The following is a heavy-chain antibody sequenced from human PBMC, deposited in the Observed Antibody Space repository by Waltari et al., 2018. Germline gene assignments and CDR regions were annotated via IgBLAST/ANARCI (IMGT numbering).Heavy chain of an antibody. D-gene: IGHD3-10*01. J-gene: IGHJ4*02. Sequence: QVQLVESGGGVVQPGRSLRLSCAASGFTCRRSAMHWLRQAPGKGLEWVAVISYDGSNKYYADSVKGRVTISRDNSKNTLYLQMNSLRAEDTAVYYCAKLFLYGSGSYFDYWGQGTLVTVSS. CDR1: GFTCRRSA. V-gene: IGHV3-30-3*02. CDR3: AKLFLYGSGSYFDY. CDR2: ISYDGSNK.